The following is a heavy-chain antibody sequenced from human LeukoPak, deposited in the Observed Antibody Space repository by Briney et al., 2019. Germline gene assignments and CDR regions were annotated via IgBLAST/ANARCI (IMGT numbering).Heavy chain of an antibody. CDR2: IKQDGSEK. Sequence: PGGSLRLSCAASGFTFSGYWMSWVRQAPGKGLEWVANIKQDGSEKYYVDSVKGRFTISRDNSKNTLYLQMNSLRAEDTAVYYCAKVWDWGIGSYWGQGTLVTVSS. CDR1: GFTFSGYW. CDR3: AKVWDWGIGSY. V-gene: IGHV3-7*05. D-gene: IGHD3/OR15-3a*01. J-gene: IGHJ4*02.